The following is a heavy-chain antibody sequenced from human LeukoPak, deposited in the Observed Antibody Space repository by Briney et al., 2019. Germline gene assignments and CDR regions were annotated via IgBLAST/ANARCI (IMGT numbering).Heavy chain of an antibody. V-gene: IGHV3-48*03. Sequence: GGSLRLSCAASGFTFSSYEMNWVRQAPGKGLEWVSYISSSGSTIYYADSVKGRFTISRDNAKNSLYLQMNSLRAEDTAVYYCAKDPSPYFYGSGSWLPDSWSQGTLVTVST. CDR1: GFTFSSYE. CDR2: ISSSGSTI. D-gene: IGHD3-10*01. CDR3: AKDPSPYFYGSGSWLPDS. J-gene: IGHJ4*02.